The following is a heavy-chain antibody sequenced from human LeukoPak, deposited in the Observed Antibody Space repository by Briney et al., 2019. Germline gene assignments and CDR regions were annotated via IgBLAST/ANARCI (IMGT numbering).Heavy chain of an antibody. CDR2: VYYTGTS. V-gene: IGHV4-59*02. CDR3: ARYSNHVDYFDS. CDR1: GDTVSSHY. J-gene: IGHJ4*02. D-gene: IGHD4-11*01. Sequence: SGTLSLSCTVSGDTVSSHYWSWVHQTPGKGLEWVAYVYYTGTSNYNPSLKSRVTISIDTSKNQFSLKLISVTAADTAVYYCARYSNHVDYFDSWGQGTLVTVSS.